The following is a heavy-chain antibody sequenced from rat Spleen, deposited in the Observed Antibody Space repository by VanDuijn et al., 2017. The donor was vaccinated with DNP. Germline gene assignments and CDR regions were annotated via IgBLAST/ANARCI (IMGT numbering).Heavy chain of an antibody. J-gene: IGHJ2*01. D-gene: IGHD1-9*01. Sequence: QVQLKESGPSLVQPSQTLSPTCPFSGFPLTTYGVPWVLQPPGEGLEWIAAISSGGDTHYNSVLKSRLSITRDTSESQVFLKVNSLQTEDTAIYFCSKDSYGYNFDYWGQGVMVTVSS. CDR3: SKDSYGYNFDY. CDR2: ISSGGDT. CDR1: GFPLTTYG. V-gene: IGHV2S8*01.